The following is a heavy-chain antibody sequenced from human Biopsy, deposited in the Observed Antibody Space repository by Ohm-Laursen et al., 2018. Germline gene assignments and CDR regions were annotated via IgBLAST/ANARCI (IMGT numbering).Heavy chain of an antibody. CDR3: AKDWTSQYYYDSMDDY. V-gene: IGHV3-30*18. CDR1: GFSFSSYG. Sequence: SLRLSCSASGFSFSSYGMHWVRQAPGKGLEWVAVISDDGRNKYYVDSVKGRFTISRDNSKNTLYLQMNSLRVEDTAVYYCAKDWTSQYYYDSMDDYWGQGTLVTVSS. D-gene: IGHD3-22*01. J-gene: IGHJ4*02. CDR2: ISDDGRNK.